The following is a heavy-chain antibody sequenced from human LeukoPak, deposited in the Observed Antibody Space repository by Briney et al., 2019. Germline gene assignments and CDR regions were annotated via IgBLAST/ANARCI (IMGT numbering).Heavy chain of an antibody. Sequence: GGSLRLSCAASGFTFSNAWMNWVRQAPGKGLEWVGRIKSKTDGGTTDCAAPVKGRFTISRDDSKNTLYLQMNSLKTEDTAVYYCITDKAGTTRFYYYYGMDVWGQGTTVTVSS. V-gene: IGHV3-15*07. CDR3: ITDKAGTTRFYYYYGMDV. CDR1: GFTFSNAW. CDR2: IKSKTDGGTT. J-gene: IGHJ6*02. D-gene: IGHD1-1*01.